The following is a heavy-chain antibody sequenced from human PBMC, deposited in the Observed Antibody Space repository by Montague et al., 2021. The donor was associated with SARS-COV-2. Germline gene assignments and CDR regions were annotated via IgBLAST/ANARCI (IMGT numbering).Heavy chain of an antibody. CDR2: NFHSGTT. CDR1: GGSISSDNW. J-gene: IGHJ5*02. CDR3: ALPLVDAGFDP. D-gene: IGHD3-9*01. V-gene: IGHV4-4*02. Sequence: SETLSLTCAVSGGSISSDNWCTLVRQPAGKGLGWGGDNFHSGTTNYNPLLKRRLTISVDKSKNLILLKLISVTAADTAMYYCALPLVDAGFDPWGQGTLVTVSS.